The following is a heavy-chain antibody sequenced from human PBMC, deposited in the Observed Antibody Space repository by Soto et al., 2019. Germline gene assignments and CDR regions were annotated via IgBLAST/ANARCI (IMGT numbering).Heavy chain of an antibody. Sequence: SETLSLTCTVSGGSISSGGYYWSWIRQHPGKGLEWIGYIYYSGSTYYNPSLKSRVTISVDTSKNQFSLKLSSVTAADTAVYYCAGAYYYGSGSYPSHYYYYGMDVWGQGTTVTVSS. CDR1: GGSISSGGYY. J-gene: IGHJ6*02. D-gene: IGHD3-10*01. CDR3: AGAYYYGSGSYPSHYYYYGMDV. CDR2: IYYSGST. V-gene: IGHV4-31*03.